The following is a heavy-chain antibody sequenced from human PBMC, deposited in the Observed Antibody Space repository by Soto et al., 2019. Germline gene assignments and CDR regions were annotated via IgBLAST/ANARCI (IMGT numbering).Heavy chain of an antibody. CDR3: ARDDGYYRLYAY. CDR1: GGSISSGDYF. CDR2: IYYTGST. J-gene: IGHJ4*02. Sequence: SLTCTVSGGSISSGDYFWSWVRQPPGKGLEWIGYIYYTGSTSYNPSLKSRITMSVDTSKNQFSLKVSSVTAADTAVYFGARDDGYYRLYAYWGQGTLVPVSS. D-gene: IGHD3-3*01. V-gene: IGHV4-30-4*01.